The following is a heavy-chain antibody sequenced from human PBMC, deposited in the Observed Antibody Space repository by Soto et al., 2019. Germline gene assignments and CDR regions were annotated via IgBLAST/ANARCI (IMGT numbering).Heavy chain of an antibody. CDR3: TKGGISGSYYTSGSDAFDI. CDR2: INPSGGGT. CDR1: GYSFTSHY. D-gene: IGHD3-10*01. J-gene: IGHJ3*02. Sequence: ASVKVSCKASGYSFTSHYMHWVRQAPGQGLEWMGLINPSGGGTSYPQKFQGRVTMTRDTSTSTVYMELSSLRSEDTAVFYCTKGGISGSYYTSGSDAFDIWGQGTMVTVSS. V-gene: IGHV1-46*03.